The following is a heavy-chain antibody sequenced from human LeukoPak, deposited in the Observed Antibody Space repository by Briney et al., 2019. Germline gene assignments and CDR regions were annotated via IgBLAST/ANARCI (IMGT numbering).Heavy chain of an antibody. D-gene: IGHD1-26*01. CDR3: ARVHRWMGEIRLGDSASDI. V-gene: IGHV1-69*01. J-gene: IGHJ3*02. CDR2: IIPIFGTA. CDR1: GGTFSSYA. Sequence: SVKVSCKASGGTFSSYAISWVRQAPGQGLEWMGGIIPIFGTANYAQNFQGRVTITSDASRSTAYMELNSLKSDDTAMYFCARVHRWMGEIRLGDSASDIWGQGTMVIVSS.